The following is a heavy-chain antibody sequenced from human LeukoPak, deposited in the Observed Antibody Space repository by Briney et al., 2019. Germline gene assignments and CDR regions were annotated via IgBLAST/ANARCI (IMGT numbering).Heavy chain of an antibody. Sequence: GTSLRLSCADSGFSLSIYGLHWVRQAPGKGLKWVAVISYDGNNKFYADSVKGRFTVSRDNSNNTLYLQMSSLRLDDTAIYYCARGLNRYFTTVTPLGDYWGQGILVTVSS. CDR2: ISYDGNNK. J-gene: IGHJ4*02. CDR3: ARGLNRYFTTVTPLGDY. D-gene: IGHD4-17*01. CDR1: GFSLSIYG. V-gene: IGHV3-30*03.